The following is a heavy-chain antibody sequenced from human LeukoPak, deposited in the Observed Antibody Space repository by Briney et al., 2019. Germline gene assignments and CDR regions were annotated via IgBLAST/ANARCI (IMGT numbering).Heavy chain of an antibody. D-gene: IGHD5-12*01. CDR1: GSSFTNYW. CDR2: IHPGDSDT. J-gene: IGHJ4*02. V-gene: IGHV5-51*01. CDR3: ARRDSGFEFFDY. Sequence: HGESLKISCKGSGSSFTNYWIGWVRQLPGEGLEWMGIIHPGDSDTRYSPSFQGQVTISADKSISTAYLQWSSLKASDTAMYYCARRDSGFEFFDYWGQGTLVTVSS.